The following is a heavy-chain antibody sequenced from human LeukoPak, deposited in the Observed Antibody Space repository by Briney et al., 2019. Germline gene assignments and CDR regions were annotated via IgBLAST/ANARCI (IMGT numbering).Heavy chain of an antibody. J-gene: IGHJ6*02. D-gene: IGHD2-2*01. V-gene: IGHV3-66*01. CDR1: GFTFSSNY. CDR3: ARDFYCSSTSCQHYYYYYGMDV. Sequence: GGSLRLSCAASGFTFSSNYMSWVRQAPGKGLEWVSVIYSGGSTYYADSVKGRFTISRDNSKNTLYLQMNSLRAEDTAVYYCARDFYCSSTSCQHYYYYYGMDVWGQGTTVTVSS. CDR2: IYSGGST.